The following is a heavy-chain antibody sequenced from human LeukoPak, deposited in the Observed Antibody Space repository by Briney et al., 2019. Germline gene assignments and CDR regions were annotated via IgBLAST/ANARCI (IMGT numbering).Heavy chain of an antibody. J-gene: IGHJ4*02. Sequence: GGSLRLSCAASGFTFDDYAMHWVRQAPGKGLEWVSGISWNSGSISYADSVKGRFTISRDNAKNSLYLQMNSLRAEDTALYYCAKGRYSSGYFNFDYWGQGTLVTVSS. CDR2: ISWNSGSI. CDR1: GFTFDDYA. CDR3: AKGRYSSGYFNFDY. V-gene: IGHV3-9*01. D-gene: IGHD3-22*01.